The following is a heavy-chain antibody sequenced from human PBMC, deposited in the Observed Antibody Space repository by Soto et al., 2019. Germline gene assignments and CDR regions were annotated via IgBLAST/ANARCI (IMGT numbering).Heavy chain of an antibody. CDR2: ISAYNGNT. Sequence: ASVKVSCKASGYTFTSYGISWVRQAPGQGLEWMGWISAYNGNTNYAQKLQGRVTMTTDTSTSTAYMELGSLRSDDTAVYYCARDAAGGSGSYSGPSDYWGQGTLVTVSS. V-gene: IGHV1-18*04. J-gene: IGHJ4*02. CDR3: ARDAAGGSGSYSGPSDY. CDR1: GYTFTSYG. D-gene: IGHD3-10*01.